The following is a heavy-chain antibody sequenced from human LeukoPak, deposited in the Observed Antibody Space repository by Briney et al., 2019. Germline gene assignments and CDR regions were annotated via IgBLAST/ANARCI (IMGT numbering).Heavy chain of an antibody. V-gene: IGHV4-38-2*02. Sequence: SETLSLTCTVSGYSISSGYYWGWIRQPPGKGLEWIGSIYHSGSTYYNPSLKSRVTISVDTSKNQFSLKLSSVTAADTAVYYCAGDSPTRITMVRGVYYYYYYMDVWGKGTTVTVSS. CDR3: AGDSPTRITMVRGVYYYYYYMDV. D-gene: IGHD3-10*01. CDR2: IYHSGST. CDR1: GYSISSGYY. J-gene: IGHJ6*03.